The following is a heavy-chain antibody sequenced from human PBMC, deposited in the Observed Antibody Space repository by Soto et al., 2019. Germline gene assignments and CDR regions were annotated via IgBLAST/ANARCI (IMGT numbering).Heavy chain of an antibody. Sequence: QVQLVQSGPEVKKPGASVKVSCKTSGYTFTSYGISWVRQAPGQGLEWMGWISTNKGDTNYAQKFQGRVTMTTDTSTSTGYMERRSLRSDDTAIYYCATRSPAFDFWGQGTLVTVS. CDR1: GYTFTSYG. V-gene: IGHV1-18*04. CDR3: ATRSPAFDF. CDR2: ISTNKGDT. J-gene: IGHJ4*02.